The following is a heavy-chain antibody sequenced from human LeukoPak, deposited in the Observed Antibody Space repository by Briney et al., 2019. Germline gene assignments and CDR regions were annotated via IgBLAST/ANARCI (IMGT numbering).Heavy chain of an antibody. J-gene: IGHJ4*02. CDR1: GYTFTSNA. CDR3: ASFFCTSALCYYLDY. Sequence: GASVKVSCKASGYTFTSNALGWVRQATGQGLEWMGWINTNTGNPTYAQGFTGRFVFSLDTSDNTAYLQISSLQAEDTAVYSCASFFCTSALCYYLDYWGQGTLVTVSS. D-gene: IGHD2-8*01. CDR2: INTNTGNP. V-gene: IGHV7-4-1*02.